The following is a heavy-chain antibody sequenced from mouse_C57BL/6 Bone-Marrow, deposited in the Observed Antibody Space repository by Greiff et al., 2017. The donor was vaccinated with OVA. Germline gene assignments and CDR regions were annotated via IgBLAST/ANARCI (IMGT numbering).Heavy chain of an antibody. CDR2: ISDGGSYT. J-gene: IGHJ3*01. D-gene: IGHD2-3*01. CDR3: ARVTYDGYSYAY. CDR1: GFTFSSYA. V-gene: IGHV5-4*03. Sequence: EVKLVESGGGLVKPGGSLKLSCAASGFTFSSYAMSWVRQTPEKRLEWVATISDGGSYTDYPDNVKGRFTISRDNAKNNLYLQMSHLKSEDTAMYYCARVTYDGYSYAYWGQGTLVTVSA.